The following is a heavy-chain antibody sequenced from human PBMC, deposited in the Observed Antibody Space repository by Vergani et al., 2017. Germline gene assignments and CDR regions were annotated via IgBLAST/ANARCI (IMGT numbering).Heavy chain of an antibody. J-gene: IGHJ3*02. CDR2: IRYDDSRNK. V-gene: IGHV3-30*02. CDR1: GFTFNNSN. CDR3: AKGFVPGRAFDS. Sequence: QVQLVESGGGVVQPGESLRLSCAASTSGFTFNNSNMHWVRQAPGKGLEWVAFIRYDDSRNKYYAASVQGRFIISRDNSKNTVFLQMNSLRPEDTALYYCAKGFVPGRAFDSWGQGTMVTVSS.